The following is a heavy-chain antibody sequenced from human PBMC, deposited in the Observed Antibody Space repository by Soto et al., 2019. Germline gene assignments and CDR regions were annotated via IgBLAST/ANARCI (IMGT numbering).Heavy chain of an antibody. CDR2: IFYTGTT. Sequence: SETLSLTCSVSGGSIKYNSYYWGWIRQPPGKGLEWVGGIFYTGTTYYSPSLKDRVTISVDTSKNSFSPNLTSVTAADTAVYFCARLVVVAPVANAWGQGTLVTVS. CDR1: GGSIKYNSYY. J-gene: IGHJ5*02. D-gene: IGHD2-2*01. CDR3: ARLVVVAPVANA. V-gene: IGHV4-39*02.